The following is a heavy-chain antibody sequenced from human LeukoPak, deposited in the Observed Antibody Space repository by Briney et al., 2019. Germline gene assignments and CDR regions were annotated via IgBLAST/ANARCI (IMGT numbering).Heavy chain of an antibody. CDR2: INYSGST. D-gene: IGHD1-1*01. J-gene: IGHJ3*02. CDR3: ARDPLSTNDFDI. V-gene: IGHV4-59*01. CDR1: GGSITNSY. Sequence: SETLSLTCTVSGGSITNSYWNWIRQSPVKGLEWIGYINYSGSTNYNPSLKSRVTISVDTSKNQFSLKLSSVTAADTAVYSCARDPLSTNDFDIWGQGTMVTVSS.